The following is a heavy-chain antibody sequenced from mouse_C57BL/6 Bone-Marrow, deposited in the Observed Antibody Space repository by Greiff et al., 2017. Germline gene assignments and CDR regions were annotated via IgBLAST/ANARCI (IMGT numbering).Heavy chain of an antibody. Sequence: VQLQQPGAELVKPGASVKLSCKASGYTFTSYWMHWVKQRPGQGLEWIGMIHPNSGSTNYNEKFKSKATLTVDKSSSTAYMQLSSLTSEDSAVYYWARDYGSSYSFAYWGQGTLVTVSA. CDR3: ARDYGSSYSFAY. D-gene: IGHD1-1*01. CDR2: IHPNSGST. V-gene: IGHV1-64*01. CDR1: GYTFTSYW. J-gene: IGHJ3*01.